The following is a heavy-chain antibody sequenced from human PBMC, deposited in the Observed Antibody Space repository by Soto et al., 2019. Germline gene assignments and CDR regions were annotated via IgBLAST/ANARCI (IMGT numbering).Heavy chain of an antibody. CDR3: ARRSLGNCSGGSCAHFDY. CDR2: FPLSGST. J-gene: IGHJ4*02. CDR1: GGSMSRSSYY. D-gene: IGHD2-15*01. V-gene: IGHV4-39*01. Sequence: QLQLQESGPGLVKPSDTLSLTCSVSGGSMSRSSYYWGWIRQPPGKGLEWIGSFPLSGSTFYDPSLKSRVTISVDTSKNQFSLNLNSVTAADTAVYYCARRSLGNCSGGSCAHFDYWGQGILVAVSS.